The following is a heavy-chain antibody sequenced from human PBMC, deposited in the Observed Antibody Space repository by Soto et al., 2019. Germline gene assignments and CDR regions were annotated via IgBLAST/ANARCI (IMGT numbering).Heavy chain of an antibody. CDR3: ARDSCSSTSCYPGQYNWFDP. CDR2: IIPILGIA. CDR1: GGTFSSYT. V-gene: IGHV1-69*04. J-gene: IGHJ5*02. D-gene: IGHD2-2*01. Sequence: SVKVSCKASGGTFSSYTISWVRQAPGQGLEWMGRIIPILGIANYAQKFQGRVTITADKSTSTAYMELSSLRSEDTAVYYCARDSCSSTSCYPGQYNWFDPWGQGTLVTVSS.